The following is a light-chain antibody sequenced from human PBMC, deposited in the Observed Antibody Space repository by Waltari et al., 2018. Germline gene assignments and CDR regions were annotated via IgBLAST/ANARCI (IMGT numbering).Light chain of an antibody. CDR1: RSDIGAYNY. V-gene: IGLV2-8*01. CDR2: EVT. Sequence: QSALTQPPSASGSPGQSVTIPCTGTRSDIGAYNYVSWYQQHPGKAPKFIMFEVTKRPSGVPDRFSGSKSGITASLTISGLQPEDEADYYCSSYAGSNYLVFGGGTKLTVL. CDR3: SSYAGSNYLV. J-gene: IGLJ2*01.